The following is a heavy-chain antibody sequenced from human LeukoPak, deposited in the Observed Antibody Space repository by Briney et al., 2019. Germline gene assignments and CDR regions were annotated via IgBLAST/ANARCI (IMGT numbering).Heavy chain of an antibody. CDR3: ARDVLPYYYYGMDV. D-gene: IGHD3-10*01. CDR1: GFTFSSYS. V-gene: IGHV3-21*01. CDR2: ISGSSTYI. J-gene: IGHJ6*02. Sequence: PGGSLRLSCAASGFTFSSYSMNWVRQAPGKGLEWVSSISGSSTYIYYADSVKGRFTISRDNAKNSLYLQMNSLRAEDTAVYYCARDVLPYYYYGMDVWGQGTTVTVSS.